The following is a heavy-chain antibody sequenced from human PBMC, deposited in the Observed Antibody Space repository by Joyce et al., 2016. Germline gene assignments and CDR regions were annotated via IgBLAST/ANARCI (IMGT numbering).Heavy chain of an antibody. V-gene: IGHV3-9*01. CDR3: AKDLAAAFYGMDV. CDR1: GCTFDDYA. Sequence: EVQLVESGGGLVQPGRSLSLSCAASGCTFDDYAMHWVRQVPGKGLEWISGIRWNSGSIGYADSVKGRFTISRDNAKNALYLRMESLRPEDTALYYCAKDLAAAFYGMDVWGQGTTVTVSS. CDR2: IRWNSGSI. J-gene: IGHJ6*02. D-gene: IGHD6-13*01.